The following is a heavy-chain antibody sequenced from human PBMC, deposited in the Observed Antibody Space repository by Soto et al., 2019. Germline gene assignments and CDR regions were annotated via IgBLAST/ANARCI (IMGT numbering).Heavy chain of an antibody. D-gene: IGHD3-10*01. CDR2: INHLETT. V-gene: IGHV4-30-2*01. Sequence: SETLSLTCTVSGASITYGAYSWSWIRQTPGKGLEWIGYINHLETTFYNPSFESRLTLSIDRTKNQFSLNLKSMSAADRAVYFCARGGGFDSFDYWGQGIRATVSS. CDR3: ARGGGFDSFDY. CDR1: GASITYGAYS. J-gene: IGHJ4*02.